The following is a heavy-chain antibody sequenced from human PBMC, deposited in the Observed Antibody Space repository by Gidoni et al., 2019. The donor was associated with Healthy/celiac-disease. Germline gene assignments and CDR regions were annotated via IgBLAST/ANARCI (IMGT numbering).Heavy chain of an antibody. V-gene: IGHV4-59*01. CDR3: ARCRDGSYYFDY. J-gene: IGHJ4*02. D-gene: IGHD6-6*01. Sequence: QVQLQESGPGLVKPSETLSLTCTVSGGSISSYYWSWIRQPPGKGLEWIGYIYYSGSTNYNPSLKSRVTISVDTSKNQFSLKLSSVTAADTAVYYCARCRDGSYYFDYWGQGTLVTVSS. CDR2: IYYSGST. CDR1: GGSISSYY.